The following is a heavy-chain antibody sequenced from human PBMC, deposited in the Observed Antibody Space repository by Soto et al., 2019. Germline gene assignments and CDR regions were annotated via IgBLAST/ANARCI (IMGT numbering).Heavy chain of an antibody. V-gene: IGHV4-31*03. Sequence: TLSLTCTVSGGSISSGGYYWSWIRQHPGKGLEWIGYIYYSGSTYYNPSLKSRVTISVDTSKNQFSLKLSSVTAADTAVYYCARVSAVAGTYDAFDIWGQGTMVTVSS. D-gene: IGHD6-19*01. CDR1: GGSISSGGYY. CDR2: IYYSGST. J-gene: IGHJ3*02. CDR3: ARVSAVAGTYDAFDI.